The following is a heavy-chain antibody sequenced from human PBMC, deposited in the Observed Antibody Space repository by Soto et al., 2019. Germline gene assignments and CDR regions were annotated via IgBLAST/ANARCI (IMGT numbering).Heavy chain of an antibody. Sequence: SETLSLTCSVSGDSISSVDYFWAWIRQPPGQALEYIGYIYKSATTYYNPSFESRVAISLDTSKSQFSLNVTSVTAADTAAYFCARGRYCLTGRCFPNWFDSWGQGTLVTVSS. V-gene: IGHV4-30-4*01. CDR1: GDSISSVDYF. CDR2: IYKSATT. J-gene: IGHJ5*01. D-gene: IGHD2-15*01. CDR3: ARGRYCLTGRCFPNWFDS.